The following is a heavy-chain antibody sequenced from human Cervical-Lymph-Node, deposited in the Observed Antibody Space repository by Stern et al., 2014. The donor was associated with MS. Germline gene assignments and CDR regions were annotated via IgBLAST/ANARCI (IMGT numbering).Heavy chain of an antibody. CDR3: AREGYSSSYDAFDI. V-gene: IGHV4-4*02. CDR1: GGSISSSNW. CDR2: IYHSRRT. Sequence: QLQLQESGPGLVKPSGTLSLTCAVSGGSISSSNWGSWVRQPPGKGLAWIGEIYHSRRTTSNPSLKSRVTLSAVKSNNPFSPELRSVTAAGTAVYYCAREGYSSSYDAFDIWGQGTMFTVSS. J-gene: IGHJ3*02. D-gene: IGHD6-6*01.